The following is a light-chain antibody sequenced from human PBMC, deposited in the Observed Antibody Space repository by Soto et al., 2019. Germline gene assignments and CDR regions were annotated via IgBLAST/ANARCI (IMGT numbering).Light chain of an antibody. CDR2: GAS. V-gene: IGKV3-15*01. Sequence: EIVLTQSPGTLSLSPGERATLSCRASQSVSNSHLAWYQQKPGQAPRLLIYGASTRATGIPARFSGSGSGTEFTLTISSLQSEDFAVYYCQQYNNWPQTFGQGTKVDIK. J-gene: IGKJ1*01. CDR1: QSVSNSH. CDR3: QQYNNWPQT.